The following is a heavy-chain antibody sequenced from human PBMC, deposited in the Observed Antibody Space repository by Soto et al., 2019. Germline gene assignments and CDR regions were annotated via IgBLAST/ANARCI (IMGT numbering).Heavy chain of an antibody. D-gene: IGHD6-19*01. CDR3: ARDAAVPGESDRFDY. V-gene: IGHV4-4*02. CDR1: GDSVTSNVW. CDR2: AYHNGLT. J-gene: IGHJ4*02. Sequence: SETLSLTCAVSGDSVTSNVWWSWVRQPPGKGLEWIGEAYHNGLTDYNPSLKSRVTMSVDTSKNEFSPKLTSLTAADTAIYYCARDAAVPGESDRFDYWGQGTLVTVSS.